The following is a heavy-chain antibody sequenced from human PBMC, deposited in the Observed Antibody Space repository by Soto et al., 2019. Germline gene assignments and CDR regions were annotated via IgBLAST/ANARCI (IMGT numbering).Heavy chain of an antibody. CDR3: ASFIPPRGGGLDV. D-gene: IGHD3-10*01. Sequence: QVQLVESGGGVVQPGRSLRLSCAASGFTFSSYAMHWVRQAPGKGLEWVAVISYDGSNKYYADSVKGRFTNSRDNSKNTLYLQMNSLRAEDTAVYYCASFIPPRGGGLDVWGQGTTVTVSS. CDR1: GFTFSSYA. CDR2: ISYDGSNK. V-gene: IGHV3-30-3*01. J-gene: IGHJ6*02.